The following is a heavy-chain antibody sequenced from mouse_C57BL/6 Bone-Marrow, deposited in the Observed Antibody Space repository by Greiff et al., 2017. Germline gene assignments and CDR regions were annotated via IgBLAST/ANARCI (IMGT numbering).Heavy chain of an antibody. CDR1: GYTFTNYW. V-gene: IGHV1-63*01. Sequence: VQLQESGAELVRPGTSVKMSCKASGYTFTNYWIGWAKQRPGHGLEWIGDIYPGGGYTNYNEKFKGKDTLPADKSSSTAYMQFSSLTSEDSAIYYCARGEGYDYWGQGTTLTVSS. D-gene: IGHD2-13*01. CDR3: ARGEGYDY. J-gene: IGHJ2*01. CDR2: IYPGGGYT.